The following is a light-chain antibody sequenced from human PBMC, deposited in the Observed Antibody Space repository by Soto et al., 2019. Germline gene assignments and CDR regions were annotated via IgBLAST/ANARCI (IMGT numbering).Light chain of an antibody. Sequence: EIVLTQSPGTLSLSPGERATLSCRASQSVSSSYLAWYQQKPGQAPRLLIYGASTRATGIPARFSGSGSETEFTLTISSLQSEDSAVYYCQQYNDWPPTPFGQGTRLET. CDR1: QSVSSSY. V-gene: IGKV3-15*01. CDR2: GAS. CDR3: QQYNDWPPTP. J-gene: IGKJ5*01.